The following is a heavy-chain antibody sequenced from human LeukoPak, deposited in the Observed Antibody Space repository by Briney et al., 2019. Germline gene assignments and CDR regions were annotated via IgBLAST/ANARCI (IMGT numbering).Heavy chain of an antibody. D-gene: IGHD3-3*01. CDR1: GGSISSYY. V-gene: IGHV4-59*01. CDR3: ARGGGSYDFWSGYKYNWFDP. J-gene: IGHJ5*02. Sequence: SETLSLTCTVSGGSISSYYWSWIRQPPGKGLEWIGYIYYSGSTNYNPSLKSRVTISVDTSKNQFSLKLGSVTAADTAVYYCARGGGSYDFWSGYKYNWFDPWGQGTLVTVSS. CDR2: IYYSGST.